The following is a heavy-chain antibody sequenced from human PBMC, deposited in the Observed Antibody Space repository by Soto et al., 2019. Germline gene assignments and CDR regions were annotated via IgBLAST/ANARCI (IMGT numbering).Heavy chain of an antibody. V-gene: IGHV4-61*01. J-gene: IGHJ6*02. CDR3: ARVGVALTNYYYYGMDV. CDR1: GGSVSSGSYY. Sequence: PSETLSLTCTVSGGSVSSGSYYWSWIRQPPGKGLEWIGYIYYSGSTNYNPSLKSRVTISVDTSKNQFSLKLSSVTAADTAVYYCARVGVALTNYYYYGMDVWGQGTTVTVSS. CDR2: IYYSGST.